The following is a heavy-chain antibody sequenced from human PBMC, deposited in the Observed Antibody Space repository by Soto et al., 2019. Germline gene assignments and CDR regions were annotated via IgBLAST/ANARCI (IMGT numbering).Heavy chain of an antibody. CDR2: INHSGST. CDR1: GGSFSGYY. D-gene: IGHD2-8*01. V-gene: IGHV4-34*01. CDR3: ARGPGYCTNGVCYMLVRYGMDV. Sequence: SETLSLTCAVYGGSFSGYYLRWIRQPPGKGLEWIGEINHSGSTNYNPSLKSRVTISVDTSKNQFSLKLSSVTAADTAVYYCARGPGYCTNGVCYMLVRYGMDVWGQGTTVTVSS. J-gene: IGHJ6*02.